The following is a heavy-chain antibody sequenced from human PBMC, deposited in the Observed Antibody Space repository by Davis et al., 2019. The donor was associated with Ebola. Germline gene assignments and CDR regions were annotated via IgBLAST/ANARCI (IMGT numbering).Heavy chain of an antibody. Sequence: SVTVSCKASGGTFSSYAISWVRQAPGQGLEWVGGIIPILGTTSYAQKFQGRVAITADESTSTIYMELSSLTSEDSAVYYCAKDRYSDSSGYFFESEHWGQGTLVTVSS. CDR2: IIPILGTT. CDR3: AKDRYSDSSGYFFESEH. V-gene: IGHV1-69*13. J-gene: IGHJ1*01. CDR1: GGTFSSYA. D-gene: IGHD3-22*01.